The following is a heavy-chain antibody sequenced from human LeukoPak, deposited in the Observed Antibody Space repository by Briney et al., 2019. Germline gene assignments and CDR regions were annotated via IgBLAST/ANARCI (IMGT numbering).Heavy chain of an antibody. CDR1: GFTFSNYG. CDR2: ISGSGANT. D-gene: IGHD4-11*01. J-gene: IGHJ4*02. CDR3: AKAKSYYSNYDY. V-gene: IGHV3-23*01. Sequence: GGSLRLSCAASGFTFSNYGMSWVRQAPGKGLEWVSVISGSGANTYYADSVEGRFTISRDNSKNTLYLQVNSLRAEDTAVYYCAKAKSYYSNYDYWGQGTLVTVSS.